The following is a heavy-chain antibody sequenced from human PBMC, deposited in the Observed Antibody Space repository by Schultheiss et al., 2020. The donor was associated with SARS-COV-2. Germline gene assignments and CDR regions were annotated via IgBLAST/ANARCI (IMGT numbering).Heavy chain of an antibody. V-gene: IGHV3-7*03. Sequence: GGSLRLSCAASGFTFSSYWMSWVRQAPGKGLEWVANIKQDGSEKYYVDSVKGRFTISRHNSKNTLYLQMNSLRAEDTAVYSCARHLQLWSPFDYWGQGTLVTVSS. CDR2: IKQDGSEK. J-gene: IGHJ4*02. CDR3: ARHLQLWSPFDY. CDR1: GFTFSSYW. D-gene: IGHD5-18*01.